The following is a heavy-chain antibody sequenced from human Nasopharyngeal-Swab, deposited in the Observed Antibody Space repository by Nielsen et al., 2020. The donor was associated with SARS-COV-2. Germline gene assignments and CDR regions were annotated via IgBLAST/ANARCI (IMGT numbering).Heavy chain of an antibody. D-gene: IGHD3-10*01. V-gene: IGHV3-7*01. CDR3: ARVGGRTSPMGS. CDR2: IKQDGSEK. J-gene: IGHJ4*02. Sequence: GGSLRLSCVASGFTFRDYWMSWVRQAPAKGLEWVASIKQDGSEKNYVDSVKGRFTISRDNANNSLFLQMDSLRTEDTAFYYCARVGGRTSPMGSWGQGTPVTVSS. CDR1: GFTFRDYW.